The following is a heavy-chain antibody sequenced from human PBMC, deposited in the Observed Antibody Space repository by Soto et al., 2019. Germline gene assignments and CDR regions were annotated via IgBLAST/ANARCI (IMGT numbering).Heavy chain of an antibody. CDR2: IYYSGST. D-gene: IGHD3-10*01. CDR3: ARQTLLWFGELHSGYFDY. CDR1: GGSISSSSYY. V-gene: IGHV4-39*01. Sequence: SETLSLTCTVSGGSISSSSYYWGWIRQPPGKGLEWIGSIYYSGSTYYNPSLKSRVTISVDTSKNQFSLKLSSVTAADTAVYYCARQTLLWFGELHSGYFDYWGQGTLVTVS. J-gene: IGHJ4*02.